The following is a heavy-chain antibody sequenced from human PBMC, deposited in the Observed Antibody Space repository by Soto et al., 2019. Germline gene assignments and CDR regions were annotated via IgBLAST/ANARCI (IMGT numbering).Heavy chain of an antibody. V-gene: IGHV3-11*05. J-gene: IGHJ3*02. Sequence: GGSLRLSCAASGFTFSDYYMSWIRQAPGKGLEWVSYIGSSSSYTNYADSVKGRFTISRDNAKNSLYLQMNSLRAEDTAVYYCARDADILTGSDAFDIWGQGTMVTVSS. CDR3: ARDADILTGSDAFDI. D-gene: IGHD3-9*01. CDR2: IGSSSSYT. CDR1: GFTFSDYY.